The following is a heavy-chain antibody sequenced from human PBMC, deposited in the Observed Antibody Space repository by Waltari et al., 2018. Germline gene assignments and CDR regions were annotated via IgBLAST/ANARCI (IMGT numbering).Heavy chain of an antibody. CDR2: ISSSSSYI. J-gene: IGHJ4*02. Sequence: EVQLVESGGGLVKPGGSLRLSCAASGFTFSSYRINWVRQAPGKGLEWVSSISSSSSYIYYADSVKGRFTISRDNAKNSLYLQMNSLRAEDTAVYYCARGIAAAGTIDYWGQGTLVTVSS. D-gene: IGHD6-13*01. CDR1: GFTFSSYR. CDR3: ARGIAAAGTIDY. V-gene: IGHV3-21*01.